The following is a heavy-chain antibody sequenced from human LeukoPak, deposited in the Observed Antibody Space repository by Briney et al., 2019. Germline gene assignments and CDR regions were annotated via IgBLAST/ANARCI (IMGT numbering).Heavy chain of an antibody. V-gene: IGHV1-2*04. D-gene: IGHD4-11*01. CDR3: ARAVTLSPSDY. J-gene: IGHJ4*02. CDR2: INPNSGGT. Sequence: GASVKVSCKASGYTFTGYYMHWVRQAPGQGLEWMGWINPNSGGTNYAQKFQGWVTMTRDTSISTAYMELGRLRSDDTAVYYCARAVTLSPSDYWGQGTLVTVSS. CDR1: GYTFTGYY.